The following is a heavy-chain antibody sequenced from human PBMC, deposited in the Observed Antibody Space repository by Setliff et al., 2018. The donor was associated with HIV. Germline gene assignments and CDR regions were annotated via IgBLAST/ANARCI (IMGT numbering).Heavy chain of an antibody. CDR1: GFSFSNSW. CDR2: IKEDGREK. Sequence: GGSLRLSCAASGFSFSNSWMTWVRQAPGKGLEWVATIKEDGREKYYVGSVKGRFTISRDNAKNSLYLQMNSLRAEDTALYYCAKDTAVSPVDAFDMWGQGTMGTVSS. V-gene: IGHV3-7*01. CDR3: AKDTAVSPVDAFDM. J-gene: IGHJ3*02. D-gene: IGHD5-18*01.